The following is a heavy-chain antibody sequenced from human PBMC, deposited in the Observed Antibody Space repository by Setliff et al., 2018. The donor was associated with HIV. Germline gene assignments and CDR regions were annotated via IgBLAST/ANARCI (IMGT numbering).Heavy chain of an antibody. CDR1: GFTFSNYA. Sequence: GGSLRLSCAASGFTFSNYAMTWVRQAPGKGLEWVSVIYGGGATYYADSVKGRFTISRDNSKNTLYLQMNSLRAEDTAVYYCARDQWGYSYGYYYYYYMDVWGKGTTVTVSS. V-gene: IGHV3-66*02. CDR2: IYGGGAT. D-gene: IGHD5-18*01. J-gene: IGHJ6*03. CDR3: ARDQWGYSYGYYYYYYMDV.